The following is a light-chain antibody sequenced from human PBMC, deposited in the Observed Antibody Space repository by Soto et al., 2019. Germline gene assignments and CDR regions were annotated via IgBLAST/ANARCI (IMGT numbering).Light chain of an antibody. CDR1: QSVGSN. V-gene: IGKV3-11*01. J-gene: IGKJ4*01. Sequence: EIVLTQSPATLSLSPGDRAILSCRASQSVGSNLAWYQQKPGQAPRLLIYDASNRASGIPARFSGSGSVTDFTLPIGNLEPVDFAGYYCQQRGTWHPFPFGGGTKVEIK. CDR2: DAS. CDR3: QQRGTWHPFP.